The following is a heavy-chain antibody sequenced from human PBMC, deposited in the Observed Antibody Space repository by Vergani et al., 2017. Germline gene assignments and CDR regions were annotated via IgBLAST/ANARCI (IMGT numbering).Heavy chain of an antibody. J-gene: IGHJ3*02. Sequence: VQLVESGGGVVQPGRSLRLSCAVSGFTFSSYGMHWVRQAPGKGLEWVGSIKSKTDGGTTDYAAPVKGRFTISRDDSKNTLYLQMNSLKTEDTAVYYCTTEFTYGDYPDAFDIWGQGTMVTVSS. D-gene: IGHD4-17*01. CDR3: TTEFTYGDYPDAFDI. CDR1: GFTFSSYG. CDR2: IKSKTDGGTT. V-gene: IGHV3-15*01.